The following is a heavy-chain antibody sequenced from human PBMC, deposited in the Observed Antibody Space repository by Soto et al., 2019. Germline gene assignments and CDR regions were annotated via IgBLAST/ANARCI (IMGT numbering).Heavy chain of an antibody. Sequence: PGESLKSSCQGSGYTFTNHWITWVRQMPGKGLEWMGRINPSDSHTNYSPSFEGHVTTSVDKSISTAYLLWSSLKASDTAMYYCARHASYYLSSRYFGTYWGQGTLVTVSS. CDR3: ARHASYYLSSRYFGTY. CDR2: INPSDSHT. CDR1: GYTFTNHW. J-gene: IGHJ4*02. D-gene: IGHD3-22*01. V-gene: IGHV5-10-1*01.